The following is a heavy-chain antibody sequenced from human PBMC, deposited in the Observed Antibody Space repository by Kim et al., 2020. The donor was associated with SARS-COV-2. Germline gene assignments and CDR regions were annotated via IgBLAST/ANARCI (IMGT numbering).Heavy chain of an antibody. D-gene: IGHD3-10*01. CDR3: ARGLTPSGSYYVDYYYYGM. V-gene: IGHV1-3*01. CDR1: GYIFTRHA. Sequence: ASVKVSCKASGYIFTRHAIHWVRQAPGQRFEWMGWINPENGFTKYSPDYQGRVTIKTDTSASTAYMDLSSLTFEVTAVYYCARGLTPSGSYYVDYYYYGM. J-gene: IGHJ6*01. CDR2: INPENGFT.